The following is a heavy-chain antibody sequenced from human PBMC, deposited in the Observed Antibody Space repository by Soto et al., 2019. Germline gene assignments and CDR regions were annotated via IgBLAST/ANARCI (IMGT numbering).Heavy chain of an antibody. CDR3: ARDGGGGMDV. CDR1: GFTFSSYA. D-gene: IGHD3-16*01. J-gene: IGHJ6*02. CDR2: ISYDGSNK. Sequence: QVQLVESGGGVVQPGRSLRLSCAASGFTFSSYAMHWVRQAPGKGLEWVAVISYDGSNKYYADSVKGRFTISRDNSKNTLYLQMNSLIAEDTAVYYCARDGGGGMDVWGQGTTVTVSS. V-gene: IGHV3-30-3*01.